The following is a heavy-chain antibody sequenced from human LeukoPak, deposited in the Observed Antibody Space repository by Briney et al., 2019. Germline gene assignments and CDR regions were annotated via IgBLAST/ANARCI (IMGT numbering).Heavy chain of an antibody. CDR1: GGSISSYY. Sequence: PSETLSLTCTVSGGSISSYYWSWIRQPAGKGLEWIGRIYTSGSTNYNPSLKSRVTISVDTSKNQFSLKLSSVTAADTAVYYCARLGNTYYDFWSGYYTPFVAFDIWGQGTMVTVSS. CDR2: IYTSGST. J-gene: IGHJ3*02. CDR3: ARLGNTYYDFWSGYYTPFVAFDI. D-gene: IGHD3-3*01. V-gene: IGHV4-4*07.